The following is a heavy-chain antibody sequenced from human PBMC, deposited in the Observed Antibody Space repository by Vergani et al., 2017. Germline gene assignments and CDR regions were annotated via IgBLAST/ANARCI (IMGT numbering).Heavy chain of an antibody. J-gene: IGHJ5*02. CDR2: ISYDGSNK. CDR3: ARRPGGAGRRLEP. V-gene: IGHV3-30*03. CDR1: GFTFSSYG. Sequence: QVQLVESGGGVVQPGRSLRLSCAASGFTFSSYGMHWVRQAPGKGLGWVAVISYDGSNKYYADSVKGRFTISRDNSKNTLYLQMNSLRAEDTAVYYCARRPGGAGRRLEPWGQGSLVTVSS. D-gene: IGHD1-26*01.